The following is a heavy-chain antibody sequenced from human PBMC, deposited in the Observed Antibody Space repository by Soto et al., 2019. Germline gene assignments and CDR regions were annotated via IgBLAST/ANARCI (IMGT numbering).Heavy chain of an antibody. D-gene: IGHD5-12*01. J-gene: IGHJ4*02. V-gene: IGHV1-69*02. CDR2: ITPIRGIA. CDR3: ARSNGGWLRQRYNLHS. Sequence: SSVKVSCNASGGTFSSYTISWLRQAPGLGLERRGRITPIRGIASYAQKFQGRVTITADKSTSTAYMELSSLRSEDTVVYYCARSNGGWLRQRYNLHSWGQGTPVTVSS. CDR1: GGTFSSYT.